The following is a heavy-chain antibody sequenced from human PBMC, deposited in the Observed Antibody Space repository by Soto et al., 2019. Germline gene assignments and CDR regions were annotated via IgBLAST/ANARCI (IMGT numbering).Heavy chain of an antibody. CDR3: AKNPIHYFYGDCYSAIHYFDS. CDR2: IGGSGGNT. V-gene: IGHV3-23*01. D-gene: IGHD2-21*02. CDR1: GFTFSTYA. J-gene: IGHJ4*02. Sequence: EVQLLESGGGLVQPGGSLRLSCVASGFTFSTYAMSWVRQAPGKGLEWVSAIGGSGGNTYYAASVKGRLTISRANSKNTLYLQMNSQRAEDTAVYYCAKNPIHYFYGDCYSAIHYFDSWGQGSLVTVSS.